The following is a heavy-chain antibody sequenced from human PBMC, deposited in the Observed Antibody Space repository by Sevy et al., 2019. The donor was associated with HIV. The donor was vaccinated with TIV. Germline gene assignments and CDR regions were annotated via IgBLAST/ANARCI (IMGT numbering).Heavy chain of an antibody. CDR1: GFSLNTYW. D-gene: IGHD3-10*01. CDR3: ARDGRRGYDMDV. CDR2: VKQDGSVK. Sequence: GGSLRLSCAASGFSLNTYWMSWVRQTPGKGLEWVANVKQDGSVKYYVDSVKGRFTISRDNARNLVYLQMNSLRVEDTALYYCARDGRRGYDMDVWGQGTTVTVSS. J-gene: IGHJ6*02. V-gene: IGHV3-7*01.